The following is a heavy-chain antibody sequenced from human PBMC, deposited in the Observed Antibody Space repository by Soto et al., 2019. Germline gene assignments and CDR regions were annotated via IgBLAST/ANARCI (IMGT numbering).Heavy chain of an antibody. CDR3: AKHGGPSYSYYMDV. V-gene: IGHV3-23*01. CDR1: GFTFSNYA. D-gene: IGHD3-3*01. CDR2: IRGSGDVT. J-gene: IGHJ6*03. Sequence: PGGSLRLSCAASGFTFSNYAMTWVRQAPGKGLEWVSVIRGSGDVTYYADSVQGRFAISRDNSKNTLYLQMNSLRDEDTAIYYCAKHGGPSYSYYMDVWGKGTTVTVS.